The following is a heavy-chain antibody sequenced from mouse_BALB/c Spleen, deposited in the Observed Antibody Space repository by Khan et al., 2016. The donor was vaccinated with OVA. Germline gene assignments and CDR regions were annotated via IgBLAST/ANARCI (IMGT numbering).Heavy chain of an antibody. D-gene: IGHD1-2*01. V-gene: IGHV1-74*01. J-gene: IGHJ1*01. Sequence: QVQLKQSGAELVRPGASVKLSCKASGYSFTSYWMNWVKQRPGQGLEWIGLIHPSDSDTRLNQKFKDKATLTVDKSSSTAYMQLSSPTPEDSAVYCCASGDTASYWYFDVWGAGTTVTVSS. CDR1: GYSFTSYW. CDR3: ASGDTASYWYFDV. CDR2: IHPSDSDT.